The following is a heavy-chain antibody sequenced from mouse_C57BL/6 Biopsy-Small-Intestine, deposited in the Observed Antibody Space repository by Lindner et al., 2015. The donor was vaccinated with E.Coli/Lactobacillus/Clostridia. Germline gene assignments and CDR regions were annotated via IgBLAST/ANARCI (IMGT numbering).Heavy chain of an antibody. CDR3: ARWDATVVDALDY. CDR1: GSSITTDF. V-gene: IGHV3-8*01. CDR2: ISYSGIT. Sequence: VQLQESGPGLAKPSQTLSLTCSVSGSSITTDFWNWIRKFPGNKLEYMGYISYSGITYYNPSLKSRISITRDTSKNQFYLHLNSVTIEDTATYYCARWDATVVDALDYWGQGTSVTVSS. J-gene: IGHJ4*01. D-gene: IGHD1-1*01.